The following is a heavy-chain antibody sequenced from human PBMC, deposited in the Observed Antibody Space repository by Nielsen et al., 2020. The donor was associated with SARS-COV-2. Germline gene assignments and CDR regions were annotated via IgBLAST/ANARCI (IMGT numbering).Heavy chain of an antibody. V-gene: IGHV4-30-4*01. D-gene: IGHD5-24*01. CDR3: ARDRQGYNYYYGMDV. Sequence: SETLSLTCTVSGGSISSGDYYWSWIRQPPGKGLEWIGYIYYSGSTYYNPSLKSRVTISVDTSKNQFSLRLSSVTAADTAMYYCARDRQGYNYYYGMDVWGQGTTVTVS. J-gene: IGHJ6*02. CDR2: IYYSGST. CDR1: GGSISSGDYY.